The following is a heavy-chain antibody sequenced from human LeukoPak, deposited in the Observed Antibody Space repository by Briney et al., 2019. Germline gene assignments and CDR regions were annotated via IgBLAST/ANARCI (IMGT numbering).Heavy chain of an antibody. V-gene: IGHV1-18*01. D-gene: IGHD1-26*01. Sequence: GASVKVSCKASGYTFTSYGISWVRQAPGQGLEWMGWISAYNGNTNYAQKLQGRVTMTTDTSTSTAYMELRSLRSEDTAVYYCARDPVRGGSYVAYAFDIWGQGTMVTVSS. CDR1: GYTFTSYG. CDR2: ISAYNGNT. J-gene: IGHJ3*02. CDR3: ARDPVRGGSYVAYAFDI.